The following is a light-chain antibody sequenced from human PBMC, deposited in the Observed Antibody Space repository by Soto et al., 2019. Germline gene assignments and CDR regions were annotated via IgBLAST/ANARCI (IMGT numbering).Light chain of an antibody. CDR1: QTISSW. V-gene: IGKV1-5*01. Sequence: EIQISQSPSTLSGSVGDRVTITCRASQTISSWLAWYQQKPGKAPKLLIYDASSLESGVPSRFSGSESGTEFTLTISSLQPDDSATYYCQQYNSHRTFGQGTKVDIK. CDR3: QQYNSHRT. J-gene: IGKJ1*01. CDR2: DAS.